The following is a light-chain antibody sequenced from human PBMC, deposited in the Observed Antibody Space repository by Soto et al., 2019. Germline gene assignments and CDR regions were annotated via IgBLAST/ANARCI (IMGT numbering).Light chain of an antibody. V-gene: IGKV1-8*01. J-gene: IGKJ1*01. Sequence: AIRMTQSPSSFSASTGDGVTITCRASQGISSYLAWYQQKPGKAPKLLIYAASTLQSGVPSRFSGSGSGTDFTLTISCLQSEDFATYYCQQYYSYRWTFGQGTKVDIK. CDR3: QQYYSYRWT. CDR2: AAS. CDR1: QGISSY.